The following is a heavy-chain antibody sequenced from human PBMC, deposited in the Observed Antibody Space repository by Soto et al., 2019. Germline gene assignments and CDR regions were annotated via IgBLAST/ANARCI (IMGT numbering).Heavy chain of an antibody. CDR2: IYHSGYT. V-gene: IGHV4-59*01. CDR1: GASIRNYY. D-gene: IGHD3-22*01. J-gene: IGHJ4*02. CDR3: ARTIENYDSSGYDYFDY. Sequence: PSETLSLTCTVSGASIRNYYLSWIRQPPGKGLEWIGYIYHSGYTKYKPSLKSRVTISVDTSKNQFSLKLSSVTAADTAVYYCARTIENYDSSGYDYFDYWGQGTLVTVSS.